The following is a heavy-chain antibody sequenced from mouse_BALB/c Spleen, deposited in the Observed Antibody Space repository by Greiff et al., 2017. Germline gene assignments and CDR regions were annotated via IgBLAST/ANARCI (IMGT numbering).Heavy chain of an antibody. CDR1: GYAFSSYW. J-gene: IGHJ3*01. CDR3: ARTGAKLFAY. Sequence: QVQLKESGAELVRPGSSVKISCKASGYAFSSYWMNWVKQRPGQGLEWIGQIYPGDGDTNYNGKFKGKATLTAYKSSSKAYMQLSSLTSEDSAVYFCARTGAKLFAYWGQGTLVTVSA. V-gene: IGHV1-80*01. CDR2: IYPGDGDT. D-gene: IGHD3-1*01.